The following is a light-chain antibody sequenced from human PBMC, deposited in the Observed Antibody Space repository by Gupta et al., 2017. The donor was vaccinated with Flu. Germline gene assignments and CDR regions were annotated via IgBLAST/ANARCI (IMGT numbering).Light chain of an antibody. Sequence: EIALTQSPDTLSVSPGERVTLSCRASQSVRDNLAWYQQKPGQAPRLLIYGAPTRVTGVPARFSGSGSETDFTLTISSLQSEDFAVYFCQHYKNWPPSITFGQGTRLEIE. CDR1: QSVRDN. V-gene: IGKV3-15*01. CDR2: GAP. CDR3: QHYKNWPPSIT. J-gene: IGKJ5*01.